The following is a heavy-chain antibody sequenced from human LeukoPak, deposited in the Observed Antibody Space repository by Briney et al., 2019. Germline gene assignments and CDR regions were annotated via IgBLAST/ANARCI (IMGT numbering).Heavy chain of an antibody. D-gene: IGHD6-25*01. Sequence: GASVKVSCKASGYTFTSYDINWVRQATGQGLEWMGWMNTNSGNAGYAQKFQGRVTMTRNTTISTAYMELSSLRSEDTAVYYCARRQRPFDPWGQGTLVTVSS. CDR2: MNTNSGNA. CDR1: GYTFTSYD. CDR3: ARRQRPFDP. J-gene: IGHJ5*02. V-gene: IGHV1-8*01.